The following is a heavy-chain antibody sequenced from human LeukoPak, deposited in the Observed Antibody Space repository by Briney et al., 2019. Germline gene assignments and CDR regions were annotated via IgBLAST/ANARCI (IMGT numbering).Heavy chain of an antibody. J-gene: IGHJ6*02. CDR2: IRSKIDGGTT. CDR1: GFTFTNAW. D-gene: IGHD3-10*01. CDR3: TTDRMVRGVIIKGYYGMDV. Sequence: GGSLRLSCAASGFTFTNAWMSWVRQAPGKGLEWVGRIRSKIDGGTTDYAAPVKGRFTISRDDSKNTLYLQMNSLKTEDTAVYYCTTDRMVRGVIIKGYYGMDVWGQGTTVTVSS. V-gene: IGHV3-15*01.